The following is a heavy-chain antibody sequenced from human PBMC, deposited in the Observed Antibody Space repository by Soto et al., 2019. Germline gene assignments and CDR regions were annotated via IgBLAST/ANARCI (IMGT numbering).Heavy chain of an antibody. CDR2: ISGSGGST. J-gene: IGHJ6*03. CDR3: AKGSGGARYYYYYYMDV. CDR1: GFTFSSYA. Sequence: EVQLLESGGGLVQPGGSLRLSCAASGFTFSSYAMSWVRQAPGKGLEWVSAISGSGGSTYYADSVKGRFTISRDNSKNTLYLQMNSLRAEDTAVYYCAKGSGGARYYYYYYMDVWGKGTTVTVSS. V-gene: IGHV3-23*01. D-gene: IGHD1-26*01.